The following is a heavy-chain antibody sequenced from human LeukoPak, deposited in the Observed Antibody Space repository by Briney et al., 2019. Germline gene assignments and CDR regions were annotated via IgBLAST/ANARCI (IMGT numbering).Heavy chain of an antibody. Sequence: GGSLRLSCVASGFTLSSYQMHWVRQAPGKGLGWVSYISNSGGTILYADSVKGRFTISRDDAKNSLYLHMNSLRAEDTSVYYCARYGVSSSTSYIDFWGQGTLVTVSS. J-gene: IGHJ4*02. D-gene: IGHD2-2*01. CDR3: ARYGVSSSTSYIDF. CDR1: GFTLSSYQ. V-gene: IGHV3-48*03. CDR2: ISNSGGTI.